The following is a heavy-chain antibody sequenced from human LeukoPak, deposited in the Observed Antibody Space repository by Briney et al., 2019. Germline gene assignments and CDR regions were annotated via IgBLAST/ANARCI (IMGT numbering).Heavy chain of an antibody. CDR3: ARGRKTTVVTTYLSRFDP. CDR2: VYYSGST. Sequence: SETLSLTCTVSGGSISSSSYYWGWIRQPPGKGLEWIGSVYYSGSTYHNPSLKSRVTISVDTSKNQFSLKLSSVTAADTAVYYCARGRKTTVVTTYLSRFDPWGQGTLVTVSS. J-gene: IGHJ5*02. D-gene: IGHD4-23*01. V-gene: IGHV4-39*07. CDR1: GGSISSSSYY.